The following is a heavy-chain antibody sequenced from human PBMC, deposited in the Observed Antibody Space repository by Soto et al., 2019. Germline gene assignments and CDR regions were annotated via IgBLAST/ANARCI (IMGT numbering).Heavy chain of an antibody. CDR3: ARDGYYYDSSGYQRVYYFDY. D-gene: IGHD3-22*01. J-gene: IGHJ4*02. Sequence: QVQLQESGPGLVKPSETLSLTCTVSGGSISSYYWSWIRQPPGKGLEWIGYIYYSGSTNYKPSLKSRVTISVDTSKNQFSLKLSSVTAADTAVYFCARDGYYYDSSGYQRVYYFDYWGQGTPVTVSS. CDR1: GGSISSYY. CDR2: IYYSGST. V-gene: IGHV4-59*01.